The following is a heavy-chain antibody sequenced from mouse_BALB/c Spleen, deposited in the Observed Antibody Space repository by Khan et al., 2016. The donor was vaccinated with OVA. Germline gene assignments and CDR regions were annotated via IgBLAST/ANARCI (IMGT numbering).Heavy chain of an antibody. V-gene: IGHV1-5*01. D-gene: IGHD2-4*01. J-gene: IGHJ2*01. Sequence: VRLQQPGTVLARPGASVKMSCKASGYSFTSYWMHWVKQRPGQGLEWIGAIYPGISDTRYNQKFKGKAKLTAVTSASTAYMELSSLTNEDSAVYDCTRSYDSYYFDYWGQGTTLTVSS. CDR3: TRSYDSYYFDY. CDR2: IYPGISDT. CDR1: GYSFTSYW.